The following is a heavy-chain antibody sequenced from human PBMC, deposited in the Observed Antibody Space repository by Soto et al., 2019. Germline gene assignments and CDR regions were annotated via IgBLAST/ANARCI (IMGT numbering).Heavy chain of an antibody. CDR2: IYYSGST. Sequence: PSETLSLTCTVSGGSISSGGYYWSWIRQHPGKGLEWIGYIYYSGSTYYNPSLKSRVTISVDTSKNQFSLKLSSVTAADTAVYYCARVDTAMTEYYYGMDVWGQGTTVTV. CDR3: ARVDTAMTEYYYGMDV. V-gene: IGHV4-31*03. J-gene: IGHJ6*02. CDR1: GGSISSGGYY. D-gene: IGHD5-18*01.